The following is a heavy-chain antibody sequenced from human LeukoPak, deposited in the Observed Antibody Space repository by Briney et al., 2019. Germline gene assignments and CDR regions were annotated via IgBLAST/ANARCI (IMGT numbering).Heavy chain of an antibody. V-gene: IGHV3-7*01. J-gene: IGHJ4*02. CDR1: GFTFSSYY. CDR2: IDPDGNDK. Sequence: GGSLTLPCLASGFTFSSYYMSWVRQAAGKGLEWVGHIDPDGNDKYYVDSVKGRVTISRDNAKNSLYLQVNSLRAEDTAVYYCAREEAVGIGAYNYWGQGTLVTVSS. CDR3: AREEAVGIGAYNY. D-gene: IGHD6-13*01.